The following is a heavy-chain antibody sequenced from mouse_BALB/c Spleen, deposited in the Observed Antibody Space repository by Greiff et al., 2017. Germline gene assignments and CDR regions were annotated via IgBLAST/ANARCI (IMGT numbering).Heavy chain of an antibody. CDR2: IWTGGGT. CDR3: VREGTTPDY. D-gene: IGHD1-1*01. Sequence: VQLQQSGPGLVAPSQSLSITCTVSGFSLTSYDISWIRQPPGKGLEWLGVIWTGGGTNYNSAFMSRLSISKDNSKSQVFLKMNSLQTDDTAIYYCVREGTTPDYWGQGTTRTVSS. V-gene: IGHV2-9-2*01. CDR1: GFSLTSYD. J-gene: IGHJ2*01.